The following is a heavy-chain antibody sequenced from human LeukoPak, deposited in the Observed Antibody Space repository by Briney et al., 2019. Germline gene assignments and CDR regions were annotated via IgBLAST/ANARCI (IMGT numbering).Heavy chain of an antibody. V-gene: IGHV4-61*01. Sequence: SETLSLTCTLSVGSASGGSSCWSWIRQPPGKGLEWIGYLYYSGSTNYHPSLKSRVTISVDTSKNQFSLKLSSVTAADTAVYYCARDKAGYYGSGTDNWGQGTLVTVSS. CDR3: ARDKAGYYGSGTDN. CDR2: LYYSGST. D-gene: IGHD3-10*01. J-gene: IGHJ4*02. CDR1: VGSASGGSSC.